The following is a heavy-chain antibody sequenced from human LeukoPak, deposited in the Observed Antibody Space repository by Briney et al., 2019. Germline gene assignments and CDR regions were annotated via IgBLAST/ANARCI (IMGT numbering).Heavy chain of an antibody. CDR1: GSIYNYY. CDR2: IHYNGIT. CDR3: ARDVVYYGSGSYYRRLPEYFDY. D-gene: IGHD3-10*01. Sequence: SETLSLTCTVSGSIYNYYWSWIRQPPGKGLEWIGYIHYNGITNYNPSLKSRVTISVDTSKNQFSLKLSSVTAADTAVYYCARDVVYYGSGSYYRRLPEYFDYWGQGTLVTVSS. J-gene: IGHJ4*02. V-gene: IGHV4-59*12.